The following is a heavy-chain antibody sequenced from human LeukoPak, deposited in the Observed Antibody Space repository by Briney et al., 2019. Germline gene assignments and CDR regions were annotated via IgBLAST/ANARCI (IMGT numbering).Heavy chain of an antibody. CDR1: GGSISSYY. V-gene: IGHV4-59*01. CDR2: IYYSGST. Sequence: SETLSLTCTVSGGSISSYYWSWIRQPPGKGPEWIGYIYYSGSTNYNPSLKSRVTMSVDTSKNQFSLKLSSVTAADTAVYYCARENFGDYGEFNWFDPWGQGTLVTVSS. J-gene: IGHJ5*02. CDR3: ARENFGDYGEFNWFDP. D-gene: IGHD4-17*01.